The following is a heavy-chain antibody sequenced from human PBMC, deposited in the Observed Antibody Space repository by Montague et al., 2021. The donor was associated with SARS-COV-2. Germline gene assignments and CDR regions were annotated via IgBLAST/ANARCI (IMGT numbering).Heavy chain of an antibody. D-gene: IGHD6-19*01. CDR3: ASDSPGWVGRAFDV. V-gene: IGHV4-31*03. CDR1: GGSITATDYY. CDR2: IYFSGST. J-gene: IGHJ3*01. Sequence: TLSLTCTVSGGSITATDYYWSWVRQVPGKGLEWIGDIYFSGSTHYNPSLASRLTMSVDTSKNQFSLSVTSVIDADTAVYFCASDSPGWVGRAFDVWGHGTLVTVSS.